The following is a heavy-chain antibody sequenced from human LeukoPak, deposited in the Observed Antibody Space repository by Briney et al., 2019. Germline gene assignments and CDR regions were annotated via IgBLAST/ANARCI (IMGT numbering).Heavy chain of an antibody. V-gene: IGHV3-74*01. CDR3: ARGSTVAGDFDY. D-gene: IGHD6-19*01. J-gene: IGHJ4*02. Sequence: GGSLRLSCAASGFTFSSHWMHWVRQAPGKGLVWVSRINSDGSSTSYADSVKGRFTISRDNSKNTLYLQMNSLRAEDTAVYYCARGSTVAGDFDYWGQGTLVTVSS. CDR1: GFTFSSHW. CDR2: INSDGSST.